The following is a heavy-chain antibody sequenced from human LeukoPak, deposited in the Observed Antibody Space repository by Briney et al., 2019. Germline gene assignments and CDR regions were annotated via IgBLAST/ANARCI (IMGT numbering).Heavy chain of an antibody. CDR2: INPNSGGT. V-gene: IGHV1-2*04. CDR1: GGTFSSYA. CDR3: ARGVQLGIDWYFDY. D-gene: IGHD7-27*01. J-gene: IGHJ4*02. Sequence: ASVKVSCKASGGTFSSYAISWVRQAPGQGLEWMGWINPNSGGTNYAQKFQGWVTMTRDTSISTAYMELSRLRSDDTAVYYCARGVQLGIDWYFDYWGQGTLVTVSS.